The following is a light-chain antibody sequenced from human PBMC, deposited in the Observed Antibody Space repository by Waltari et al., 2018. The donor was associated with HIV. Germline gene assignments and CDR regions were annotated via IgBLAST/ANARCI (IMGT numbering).Light chain of an antibody. CDR1: ASNIGAGHD. CDR3: QSYDSTLTGWV. V-gene: IGLV1-40*01. Sequence: QSVLTQPPSVSGAPGQRVTISCSGNASNIGAGHDVQWYQQLPGRAPKVLIYVNSNRPSGVPDRFSGSKSGTSASLAITGLQAEDEAEYYCQSYDSTLTGWVFGGGTLLTVL. CDR2: VNS. J-gene: IGLJ3*02.